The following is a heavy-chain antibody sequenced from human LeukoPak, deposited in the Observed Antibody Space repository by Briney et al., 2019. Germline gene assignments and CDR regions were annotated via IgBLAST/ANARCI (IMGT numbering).Heavy chain of an antibody. CDR1: GYTFTSYG. Sequence: ASVKVSCKASGYTFTSYGISWVRQAPGQGLEWMGWISAYNVNTNYAQKLQGRVTMTTDTSTSTAYMELRSLRSDDTPVYYCARDSAVAGLDYWGQGTLVTVSS. V-gene: IGHV1-18*01. CDR2: ISAYNVNT. D-gene: IGHD6-19*01. J-gene: IGHJ4*02. CDR3: ARDSAVAGLDY.